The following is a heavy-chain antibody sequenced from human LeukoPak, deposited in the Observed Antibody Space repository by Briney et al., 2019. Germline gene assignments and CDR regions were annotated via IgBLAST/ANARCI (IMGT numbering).Heavy chain of an antibody. V-gene: IGHV4-59*01. CDR3: ARALWTYGSGSYYYYYYMDV. CDR2: IYYSGST. D-gene: IGHD3-10*01. J-gene: IGHJ6*03. Sequence: SETLSLTCTVSGGSISSYYWSWIRQPPGKGLEWIGYIYYSGSTNYNPSLKSRVTISVDTSKNQFSLKLGSVTAADTAVYYCARALWTYGSGSYYYYYYMDVWGKGTTVTVSS. CDR1: GGSISSYY.